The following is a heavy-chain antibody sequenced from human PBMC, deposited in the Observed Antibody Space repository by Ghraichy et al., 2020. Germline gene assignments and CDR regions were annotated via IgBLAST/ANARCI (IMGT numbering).Heavy chain of an antibody. D-gene: IGHD6-19*01. CDR2: INHSGST. CDR3: ARVSSGWPYYFDY. Sequence: CAVYGGSFSGYYWSWIRQPPGKGLEWIGEINHSGSTNYNPSLKSRVTISVDTSKNQFSLKLSSVTAADTAVYYCARVSSGWPYYFDYWGQGTLVTVSS. CDR1: GGSFSGYY. V-gene: IGHV4-34*01. J-gene: IGHJ4*02.